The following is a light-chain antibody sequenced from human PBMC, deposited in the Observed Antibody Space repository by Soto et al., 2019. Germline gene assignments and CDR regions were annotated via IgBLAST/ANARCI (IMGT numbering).Light chain of an antibody. CDR2: DDS. Sequence: DIQMTQSPSTLSASVGDRLTITIRASQSISSWLAWYQQKPGKPPKLLIYDDSSLESGVPSRFSGSGSGTDFSLTITSLQPDDSATYYCQQYHSYYPWTFGQGTKVEIE. J-gene: IGKJ1*01. CDR1: QSISSW. CDR3: QQYHSYYPWT. V-gene: IGKV1-5*01.